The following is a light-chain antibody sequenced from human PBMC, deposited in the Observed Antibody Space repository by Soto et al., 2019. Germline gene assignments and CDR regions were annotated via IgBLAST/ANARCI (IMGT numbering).Light chain of an antibody. J-gene: IGKJ1*01. CDR3: QQSYANPWT. Sequence: DIQMTQSPSSLSAAVGDRVTIPCRPSQNIANYLNWYQQKPGKAPRLLIYAASSLQSGVPSRFSGSGSGTDFTLTISSLQPEDFATYYCQQSYANPWTFGEGTKVEIK. CDR2: AAS. V-gene: IGKV1-39*01. CDR1: QNIANY.